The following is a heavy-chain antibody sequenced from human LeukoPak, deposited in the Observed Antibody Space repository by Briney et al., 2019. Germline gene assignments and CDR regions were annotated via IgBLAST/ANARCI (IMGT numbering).Heavy chain of an antibody. CDR1: GGSISSYC. J-gene: IGHJ4*02. D-gene: IGHD1-1*01. CDR2: ICYSVTT. V-gene: IGHV4-59*01. Sequence: PSETLSLTCTVSGGSISSYCWSWIRQAPGKGLEWIVYICYSVTTNYNPSLKSRVTISTDTSKHQFSLRLASVTAADTAVYYCARWNEGLDYWGQGVLVTVSP. CDR3: ARWNEGLDY.